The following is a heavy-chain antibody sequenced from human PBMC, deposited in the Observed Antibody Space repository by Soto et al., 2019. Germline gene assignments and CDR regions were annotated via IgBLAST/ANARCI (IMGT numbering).Heavy chain of an antibody. CDR3: ARPPGYDSSGYFDY. J-gene: IGHJ4*02. CDR2: ISGSGGST. CDR1: GFTFSSYA. Sequence: GGSLRLSCAASGFTFSSYAMSWVRQAPGKGLEWVSGISGSGGSTHYADSVKGRFTISRDNSKNTLYLQMNSLRAEDTAVYYCARPPGYDSSGYFDYWGQGTLVTVSS. V-gene: IGHV3-23*01. D-gene: IGHD3-22*01.